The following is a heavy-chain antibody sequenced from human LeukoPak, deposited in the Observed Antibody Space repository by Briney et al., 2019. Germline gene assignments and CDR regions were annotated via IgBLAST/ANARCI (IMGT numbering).Heavy chain of an antibody. Sequence: PGGSLRLSCAASGFTFSSYAMHWVRQAPGKGLEWVAVISYDGSNKYYADSVKGRFTISRDNSKNTLYLQMNSLRAEDTAVYYCASTTKGDTAMVFFYYYGMDVWGQGTTVTVSS. V-gene: IGHV3-30-3*01. J-gene: IGHJ6*02. D-gene: IGHD5-18*01. CDR3: ASTTKGDTAMVFFYYYGMDV. CDR1: GFTFSSYA. CDR2: ISYDGSNK.